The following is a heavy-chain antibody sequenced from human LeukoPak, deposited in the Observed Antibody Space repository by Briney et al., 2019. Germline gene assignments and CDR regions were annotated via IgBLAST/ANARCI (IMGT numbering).Heavy chain of an antibody. V-gene: IGHV3-7*01. D-gene: IGHD3-22*01. CDR3: ARDYYDTTGGDAFDI. CDR2: IKQGGSEK. J-gene: IGHJ3*02. CDR1: GFTFSSYW. Sequence: GGSLRLSCAASGFTFSSYWMSWVRQSPGKWLEWVANIKQGGSEKYYVDSVKGRFTISRANAKNSLYLQMNSLRAEDTAVYYCARDYYDTTGGDAFDIWGQGTMVTVSS.